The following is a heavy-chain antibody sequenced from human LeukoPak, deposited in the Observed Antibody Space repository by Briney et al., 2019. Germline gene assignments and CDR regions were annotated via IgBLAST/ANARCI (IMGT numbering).Heavy chain of an antibody. CDR2: IIPIFGTA. CDR3: ARDYYDSSGYYFGGAFDI. D-gene: IGHD3-22*01. CDR1: GGTFSSYA. V-gene: IGHV1-69*05. J-gene: IGHJ3*02. Sequence: ASVEVSCKASGGTFSSYAISWVRQAPGQGLEWMGRIIPIFGTANYAQKFQGRVTITTDESTSTAYMELSSLRSEDTAVYYCARDYYDSSGYYFGGAFDIWGQGTMVTVSS.